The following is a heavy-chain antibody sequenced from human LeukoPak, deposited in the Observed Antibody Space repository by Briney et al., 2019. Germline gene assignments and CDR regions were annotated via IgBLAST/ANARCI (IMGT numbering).Heavy chain of an antibody. CDR2: IIPIFGIA. V-gene: IGHV1-69*04. D-gene: IGHD4-17*01. CDR3: ARDLGPTVTSPRGNWLDP. Sequence: SVKVSCKASGGTFSSYAISWVRQAPGQGLEWMGRIIPIFGIANYAQKFQGRVTITADKSTSTAYMELSSLRSEDTAVYYCARDLGPTVTSPRGNWLDPWGQGTLVTVSS. CDR1: GGTFSSYA. J-gene: IGHJ5*02.